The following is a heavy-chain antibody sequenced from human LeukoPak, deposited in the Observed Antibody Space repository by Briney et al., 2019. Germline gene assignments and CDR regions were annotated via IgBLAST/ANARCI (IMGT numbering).Heavy chain of an antibody. J-gene: IGHJ3*02. Sequence: SETLSLTCAVYGESFSGYYWSWIRQPPGKGLEWIGEINHSGSTNYNPSLKSRVTISVDTSKNQFSLKLSSVTAADTAVYYCARAATKTYYDILTGSTKSDAFDIWGQGTMVTVSS. CDR2: INHSGST. CDR3: ARAATKTYYDILTGSTKSDAFDI. CDR1: GESFSGYY. V-gene: IGHV4-34*01. D-gene: IGHD3-9*01.